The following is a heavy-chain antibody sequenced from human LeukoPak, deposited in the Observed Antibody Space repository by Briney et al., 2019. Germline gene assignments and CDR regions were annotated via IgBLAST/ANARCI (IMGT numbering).Heavy chain of an antibody. D-gene: IGHD5-18*01. CDR3: ARDLTAMTDTFFDS. J-gene: IGHJ4*02. CDR2: TYYRSEWYT. Sequence: SQTLSLTCAMSGDSVPLTSAAWNWFRQSPSRGLEWLGKTYYRSEWYTDYATSVRGRISIKPGTTNNQFSLQSDSVTPEDTAVYYCARDLTAMTDTFFDSWGQGILVTVSS. CDR1: GDSVPLTSAA. V-gene: IGHV6-1*01.